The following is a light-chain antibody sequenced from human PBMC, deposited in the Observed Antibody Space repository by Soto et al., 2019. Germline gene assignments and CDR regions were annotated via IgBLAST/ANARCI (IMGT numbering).Light chain of an antibody. CDR2: EVS. CDR3: NSYGGRNNYV. J-gene: IGLJ1*01. Sequence: QSALTQPPSASGSPGQSVTISCTGTSSDFGIYDYVSWYQQHPGKAPKLIIYEVSYRPSGVPDRFSGSKSGNTASLTVSGLQAEHEADYYCNSYGGRNNYVFGTGTKVTVL. V-gene: IGLV2-8*01. CDR1: SSDFGIYDY.